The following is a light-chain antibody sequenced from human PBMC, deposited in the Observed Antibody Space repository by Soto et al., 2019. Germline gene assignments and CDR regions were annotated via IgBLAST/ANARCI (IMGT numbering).Light chain of an antibody. CDR3: QQYKSYSPLT. Sequence: DIQMTQSPSTLSATVGDRVTITCRASQSIDSWLAWYQQKPGEAPKLLIYKASTLESGVPSRFSGGGSGTDFTLTISSLQHDDSATYYCQQYKSYSPLTFGGGTKVEIK. CDR1: QSIDSW. V-gene: IGKV1-5*03. CDR2: KAS. J-gene: IGKJ4*01.